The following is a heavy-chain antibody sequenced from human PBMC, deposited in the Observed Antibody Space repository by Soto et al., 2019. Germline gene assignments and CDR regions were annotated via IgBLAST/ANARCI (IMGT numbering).Heavy chain of an antibody. CDR1: GFTFSNAW. CDR3: AKTYGDYVYDYYMDV. J-gene: IGHJ6*03. D-gene: IGHD4-17*01. V-gene: IGHV3-15*01. Sequence: GGSLRLSCAASGFTFSNAWMSWVRQATGKGLEWVGRIKSKTDGGTTDYAAAVKGRFTISRDDSKNTMYLQMNSLRAEDTAVYYCAKTYGDYVYDYYMDVWGKGTTVTVSS. CDR2: IKSKTDGGTT.